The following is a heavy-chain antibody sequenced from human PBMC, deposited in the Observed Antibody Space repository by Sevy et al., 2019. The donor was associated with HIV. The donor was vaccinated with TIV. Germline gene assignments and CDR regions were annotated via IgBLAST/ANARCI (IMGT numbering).Heavy chain of an antibody. CDR3: AKGEGAGWLFYFDY. J-gene: IGHJ4*02. D-gene: IGHD3-22*01. Sequence: GGCLRLSCAASGFTFSSYAMSWVRQAPGKGLEWVSAISGSGGSTYYADSVKGRFTISRDNSKNTLYLQMNSLRAEDTAVYYCAKGEGAGWLFYFDYWGQGTLVTVSS. V-gene: IGHV3-23*01. CDR2: ISGSGGST. CDR1: GFTFSSYA.